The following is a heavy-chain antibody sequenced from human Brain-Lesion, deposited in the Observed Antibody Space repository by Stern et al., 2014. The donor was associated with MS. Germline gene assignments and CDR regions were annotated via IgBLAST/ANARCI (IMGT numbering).Heavy chain of an antibody. D-gene: IGHD4-17*01. CDR1: GGSINTNNYY. Sequence: VQLVESGPGLVKPSETLSLTCTVSGGSINTNNYYWGWIRQPPGKGLEWIGNIYSSGSTFYSPSLKSRVTMSVDTSKNHFPRKLSSVTAADTAVYYCARTGDDFGDYSLSYWGQGTLVTVSS. J-gene: IGHJ4*02. V-gene: IGHV4-39*01. CDR3: ARTGDDFGDYSLSY. CDR2: IYSSGST.